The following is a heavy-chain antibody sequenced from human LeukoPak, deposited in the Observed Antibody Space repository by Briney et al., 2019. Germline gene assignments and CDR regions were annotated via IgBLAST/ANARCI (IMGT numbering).Heavy chain of an antibody. CDR2: ISNSGDST. V-gene: IGHV3-23*01. Sequence: GGSLRLSCVVSGFTFNRCWMNWVRQAPGKGLEWVSAISNSGDSTFYADSVKGRLTISRDNSKSTLYLQMNSLRAEDTAVYYCASTGYGVRDYWGQGTLVTVSS. CDR3: ASTGYGVRDY. CDR1: GFTFNRCW. J-gene: IGHJ4*02. D-gene: IGHD4-17*01.